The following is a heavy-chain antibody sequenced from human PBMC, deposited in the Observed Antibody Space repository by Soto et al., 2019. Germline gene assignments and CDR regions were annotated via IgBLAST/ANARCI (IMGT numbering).Heavy chain of an antibody. Sequence: TSETLSLTCSVSGASITTYYWSWTRQPPGKGLEWIGSISYSGSTKYNPSLESRVMISLDTSKNQFSLRLTSVTAADTALYYCARDWDSSGLFDPWGQGALVTVSS. D-gene: IGHD3-10*01. V-gene: IGHV4-59*01. CDR2: ISYSGST. CDR1: GASITTYY. CDR3: ARDWDSSGLFDP. J-gene: IGHJ5*02.